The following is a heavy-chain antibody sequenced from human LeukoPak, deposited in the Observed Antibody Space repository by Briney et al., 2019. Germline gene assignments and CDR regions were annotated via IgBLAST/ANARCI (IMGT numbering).Heavy chain of an antibody. J-gene: IGHJ4*02. CDR2: ISKNGGNT. Sequence: GRSLRLSCLVAGXTFSWYGLNWVRQAPGRGLECVSAISKNGGNTYYVDSVKGRFTISRDNSKNTLYLQMTSLRVEDTAVYFCVKDLSDRDVDYWGQGTLVTVSS. CDR1: GXTFSWYG. CDR3: VKDLSDRDVDY. D-gene: IGHD2-21*02. V-gene: IGHV3-64D*06.